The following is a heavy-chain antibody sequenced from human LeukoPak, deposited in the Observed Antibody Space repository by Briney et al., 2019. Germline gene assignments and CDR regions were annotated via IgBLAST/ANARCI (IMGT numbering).Heavy chain of an antibody. CDR3: AKGTSGWSFDY. D-gene: IGHD6-19*01. J-gene: IGHJ4*02. V-gene: IGHV3-23*01. Sequence: GGSLRLSCVASGFTFNSYAMYWVRQAPGKGLEWVSGVFGSGGSAHYADSVKGRFTISRDNSKNTVYLDMNSLRAEDTAVYSCAKGTSGWSFDYWGQGTLVTVSS. CDR2: VFGSGGSA. CDR1: GFTFNSYA.